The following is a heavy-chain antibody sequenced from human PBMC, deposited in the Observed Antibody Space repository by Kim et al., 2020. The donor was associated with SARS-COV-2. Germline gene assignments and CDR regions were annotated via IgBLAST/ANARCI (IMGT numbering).Heavy chain of an antibody. CDR3: ARGVVVAANPHMDV. Sequence: ASVKVSCKASGYTFTSYDINWVRQATGQGLEWMGWMNPNSGNTGYAQKFQGRVTMTRNTSISTAYMELSSLRSEDTAVYYCARGVVVAANPHMDVWGKGTTVTVSS. CDR2: MNPNSGNT. CDR1: GYTFTSYD. V-gene: IGHV1-8*01. J-gene: IGHJ6*03. D-gene: IGHD2-15*01.